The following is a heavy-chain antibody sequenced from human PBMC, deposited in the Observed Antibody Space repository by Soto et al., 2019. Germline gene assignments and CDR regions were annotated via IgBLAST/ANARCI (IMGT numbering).Heavy chain of an antibody. CDR3: ARIRDYYDSSGYLDY. Sequence: SGPTLVNPTQTLTLTCTFSGFSLSTSGMCVSWIRQPPGKALEWLARIDWDDDKYYSTSLKTRLTISKDTSKNQVVLTMTNMDPVDTATYYCARIRDYYDSSGYLDYWGQGTLVTVSS. CDR2: IDWDDDK. V-gene: IGHV2-70*11. J-gene: IGHJ4*02. D-gene: IGHD3-22*01. CDR1: GFSLSTSGMC.